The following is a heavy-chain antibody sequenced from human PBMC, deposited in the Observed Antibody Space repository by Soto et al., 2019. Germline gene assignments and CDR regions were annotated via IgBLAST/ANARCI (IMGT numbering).Heavy chain of an antibody. Sequence: GGSLRLSCAASGFTFSSYGMHWVRQAPGKGLEWVAVIWYDGSNKYYADSVKGRFTISRDNSKNTLYLQMNSLRAEDTAVYYCAREVGDIVLVPATYYYYYGMDVWGQGTTVTVSS. CDR2: IWYDGSNK. CDR3: AREVGDIVLVPATYYYYYGMDV. D-gene: IGHD2-2*01. V-gene: IGHV3-30*19. CDR1: GFTFSSYG. J-gene: IGHJ6*02.